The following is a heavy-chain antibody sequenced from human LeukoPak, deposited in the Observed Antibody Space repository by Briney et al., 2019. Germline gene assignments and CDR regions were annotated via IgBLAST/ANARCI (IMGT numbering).Heavy chain of an antibody. J-gene: IGHJ4*02. CDR1: GFTFSSYA. CDR2: ISYDGSNK. Sequence: GGSLRLSCAASGFTFSSYAMHWVRQAPGKGLEWVAVISYDGSNKYYADSVKGRFTISRDNSKNTLYLQMNSLRAEDTAVYYCASGSSGYPSAHDYWGQGTLVTVSS. V-gene: IGHV3-30-3*01. D-gene: IGHD3-22*01. CDR3: ASGSSGYPSAHDY.